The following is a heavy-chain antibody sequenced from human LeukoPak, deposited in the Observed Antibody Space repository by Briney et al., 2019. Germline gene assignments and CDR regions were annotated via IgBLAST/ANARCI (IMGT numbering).Heavy chain of an antibody. J-gene: IGHJ4*02. V-gene: IGHV1-3*03. Sequence: ASVKVSCKASGYIFTSYAIHWVRQAPGQRLEWMGWINAGNGNTKYSQEFQDRVTISWDTSASTAYMELSSLRSEDMALYYCARNIHSSGWYYFDYWGQGTLVTVSS. CDR1: GYIFTSYA. D-gene: IGHD6-19*01. CDR3: ARNIHSSGWYYFDY. CDR2: INAGNGNT.